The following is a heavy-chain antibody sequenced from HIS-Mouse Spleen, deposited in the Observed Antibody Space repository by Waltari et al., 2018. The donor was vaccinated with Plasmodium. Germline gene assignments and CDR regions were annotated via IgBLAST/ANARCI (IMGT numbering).Heavy chain of an antibody. Sequence: QVQLQESGPGLVKPSETLSLTCPVSGYSIRRGYYWGWIRQPPGKGLEWIGGIYHLGSTYYNPSLKSRVTISVDTSKNQFSLKLSSVTAADTAVYYCARAESSIAARHYYYYGMDVWGQGTTVTVSS. V-gene: IGHV4-38-2*02. D-gene: IGHD6-6*01. J-gene: IGHJ6*02. CDR2: IYHLGST. CDR1: GYSIRRGYY. CDR3: ARAESSIAARHYYYYGMDV.